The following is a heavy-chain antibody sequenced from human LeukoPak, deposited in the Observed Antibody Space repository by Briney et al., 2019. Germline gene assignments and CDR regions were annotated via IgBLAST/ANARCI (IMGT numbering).Heavy chain of an antibody. Sequence: KASQTLSLTCTVSGGSISSGSFYWNWIRQPAGKGLEWIGRIYSSGNTNYNPSLKSRVTISVDTSKNQFSLMLRSVTAADTALYYCARGLSGYDSYYYYYYMDVWGQGTTVTVSS. CDR1: GGSISSGSFY. D-gene: IGHD5-12*01. CDR3: ARGLSGYDSYYYYYYMDV. CDR2: IYSSGNT. V-gene: IGHV4-61*02. J-gene: IGHJ6*03.